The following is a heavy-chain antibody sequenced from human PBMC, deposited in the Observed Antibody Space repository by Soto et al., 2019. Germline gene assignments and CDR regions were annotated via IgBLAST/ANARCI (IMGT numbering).Heavy chain of an antibody. Sequence: GASVKVSCKASGYTFTSYDINWVRQATGQGLEWMGWMNPNSGNTGYAQKFQGRVTMTRNTSISTAYMELSSLRSEDTAVYYCARGGAAAGTKKRFDPWGQGTLVTVSS. V-gene: IGHV1-8*01. CDR3: ARGGAAAGTKKRFDP. J-gene: IGHJ5*02. CDR2: MNPNSGNT. CDR1: GYTFTSYD. D-gene: IGHD6-13*01.